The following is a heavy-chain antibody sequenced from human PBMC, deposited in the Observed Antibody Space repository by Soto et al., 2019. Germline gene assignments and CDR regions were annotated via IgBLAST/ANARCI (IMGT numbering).Heavy chain of an antibody. CDR3: ARGSSSWYSGWFDP. CDR1: GYTFTSYG. CDR2: ISAYNGNT. Sequence: ASVRVSCKASGYTFTSYGISWVRQAPGQGLEWMGWISAYNGNTNYAQKLQGRVTMTTDTSTSTAYMELRSLRSDDTAVYYCARGSSSWYSGWFDPWGQGTLVTVSS. D-gene: IGHD6-13*01. V-gene: IGHV1-18*01. J-gene: IGHJ5*02.